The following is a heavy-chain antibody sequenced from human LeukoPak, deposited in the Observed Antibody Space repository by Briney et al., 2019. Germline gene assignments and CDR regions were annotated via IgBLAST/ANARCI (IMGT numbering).Heavy chain of an antibody. V-gene: IGHV1-24*01. Sequence: ASVKVSCKVSGYTLTELSMHWVRQAPGKGLEWMGGFNPEDGETIYAQKFQGRVTMTEDTSTDTAYMELSSLRSEDTAVYYCAKGGGDYELPNSWGQGTLVTVPS. CDR2: FNPEDGET. J-gene: IGHJ4*02. CDR1: GYTLTELS. CDR3: AKGGGDYELPNS. D-gene: IGHD4-17*01.